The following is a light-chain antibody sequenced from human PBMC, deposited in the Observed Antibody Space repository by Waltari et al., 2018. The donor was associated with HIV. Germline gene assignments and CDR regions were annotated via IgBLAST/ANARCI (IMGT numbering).Light chain of an antibody. CDR1: SRDIGRYDF. J-gene: IGLJ2*01. CDR3: SSYASNNTFVV. Sequence: QSALTQPPSASGPPGQSVTISCTGTSRDIGRYDFVSWYQVRPDSVPKLIIHEVTKRPSGVPVRFSGSKSGNTASLTVSGLQTDDEADYYCSSYASNNTFVVFGGGTKLTVL. V-gene: IGLV2-8*01. CDR2: EVT.